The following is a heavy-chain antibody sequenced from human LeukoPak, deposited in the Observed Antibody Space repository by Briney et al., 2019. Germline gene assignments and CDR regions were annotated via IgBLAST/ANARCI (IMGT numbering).Heavy chain of an antibody. Sequence: PGGSLRLSCAASGFTVSSNYMSWVRQAPGKGLEWVSGLSDAGVRIFYADSVRGRFTVSRDNSKNTLYLQMDSLRAEDTAVYYCANTHCDSSPIVWNFWGQGTLVTVSS. D-gene: IGHD6-6*01. V-gene: IGHV3-53*01. CDR1: GFTVSSNY. CDR3: ANTHCDSSPIVWNF. J-gene: IGHJ4*02. CDR2: SDAGVRI.